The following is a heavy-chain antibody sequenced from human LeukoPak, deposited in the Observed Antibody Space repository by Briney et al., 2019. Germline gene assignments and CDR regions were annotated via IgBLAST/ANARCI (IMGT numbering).Heavy chain of an antibody. CDR2: IKQDGSEK. CDR1: GFTFSSYW. J-gene: IGHJ3*02. D-gene: IGHD3-16*02. Sequence: GGSPRLSCAASGFTFSSYWMSWVRQAPGKGLEWVANIKQDGSEKYYVDSVKGRFTISRDNAKNSLYLQMNSLRAEDTAVYYCASIVGDYVWGSYRPPYAFDIWGQGTMVTVSS. V-gene: IGHV3-7*01. CDR3: ASIVGDYVWGSYRPPYAFDI.